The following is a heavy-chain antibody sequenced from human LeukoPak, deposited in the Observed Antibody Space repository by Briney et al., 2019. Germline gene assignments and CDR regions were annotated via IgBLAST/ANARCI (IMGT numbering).Heavy chain of an antibody. D-gene: IGHD3-9*01. CDR1: GFXFDDYG. CDR3: ARVLRYFDWLVPDY. Sequence: GGSLRLSCAASGFXFDDYGMSWVRQAPGKGLKWVSGINWNGGSTGYADSVKGRFTISRDNAKNSLYLQMNSLRAEDTALYYCARVLRYFDWLVPDYWGQGTLVTVSS. V-gene: IGHV3-20*04. CDR2: INWNGGST. J-gene: IGHJ4*02.